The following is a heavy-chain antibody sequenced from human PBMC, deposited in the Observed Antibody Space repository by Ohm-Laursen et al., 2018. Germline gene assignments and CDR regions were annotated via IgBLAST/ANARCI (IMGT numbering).Heavy chain of an antibody. CDR2: ISSTSNHI. CDR3: AKDDYDRVSSGYYFDY. V-gene: IGHV3-21*01. D-gene: IGHD3-10*02. J-gene: IGHJ4*02. CDR1: GGSISSYF. Sequence: GTLSLTCTVSGGSISSYFWSWIRQPPGKGLERVASISSTSNHIHYVDSVWGRFTISRDNAENSLYLEMNSLRVEDTAVYYCAKDDYDRVSSGYYFDYWGQGTLVSVSS.